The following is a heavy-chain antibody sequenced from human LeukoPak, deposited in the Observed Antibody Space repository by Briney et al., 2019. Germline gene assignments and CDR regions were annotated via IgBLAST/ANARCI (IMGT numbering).Heavy chain of an antibody. CDR3: ARDRGYYFEF. Sequence: HPGGSLRLSCAASGFTFSSYEMSWVRQAPGKGLEWVSYISTSGSTIYYADSVKGRFTISRDNAKNSLYLQMNSLRDEDTAVYFCARDRGYYFEFCGPGTLVTVSS. V-gene: IGHV3-48*03. CDR2: ISTSGSTI. D-gene: IGHD3-10*01. CDR1: GFTFSSYE. J-gene: IGHJ4*02.